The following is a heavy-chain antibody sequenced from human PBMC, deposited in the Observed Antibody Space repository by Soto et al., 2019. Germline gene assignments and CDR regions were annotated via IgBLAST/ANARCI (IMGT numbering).Heavy chain of an antibody. CDR2: INHSGTT. CDR1: GGSCSYYY. CDR3: ARGRFGVVIIPYYYFALDV. D-gene: IGHD3-3*01. J-gene: IGHJ6*02. Sequence: SETLSITCAVYGGSCSYYYLNWIRQPPGKGLEWIGEINHSGTTKYNPSLKSRVTISLDTSKNQFSLKLTSVTAADTALYFCARGRFGVVIIPYYYFALDVWGQGTTVNVSS. V-gene: IGHV4-34*01.